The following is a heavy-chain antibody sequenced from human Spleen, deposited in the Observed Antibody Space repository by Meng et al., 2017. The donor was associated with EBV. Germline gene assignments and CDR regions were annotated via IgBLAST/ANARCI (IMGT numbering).Heavy chain of an antibody. Sequence: QVHLVQSGAEVKKPGASVKVSCKGSGYTFTTYSISWVRQAPGQGLEWMGWISADNDDRNYAQKFQGRVTMTSDTSTSTAYMELRSLRSDDTAVYYCARTAVTGTSAFDPWGQGTLVTVAS. CDR1: GYTFTTYS. J-gene: IGHJ5*02. D-gene: IGHD4-17*01. CDR3: ARTAVTGTSAFDP. CDR2: ISADNDDR. V-gene: IGHV1-18*01.